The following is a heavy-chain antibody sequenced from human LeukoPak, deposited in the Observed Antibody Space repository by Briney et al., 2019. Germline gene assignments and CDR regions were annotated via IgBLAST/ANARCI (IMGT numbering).Heavy chain of an antibody. V-gene: IGHV4-4*02. J-gene: IGHJ6*03. D-gene: IGHD3-10*01. CDR2: IYHSGST. CDR1: RFTFSSYS. Sequence: GSLRLSCAASRFTFSSYSMNWVRQPPGKGLEWIGEIYHSGSTNYNPSLKSRVTMSLDTPKNQFSLKLTSVTAADTAVYYCARASPTYYSGSGTYRAYYMDVWGKGTTVIVSS. CDR3: ARASPTYYSGSGTYRAYYMDV.